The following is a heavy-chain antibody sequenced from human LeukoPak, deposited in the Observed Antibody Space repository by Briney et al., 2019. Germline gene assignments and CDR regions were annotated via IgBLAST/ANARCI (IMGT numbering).Heavy chain of an antibody. D-gene: IGHD2-2*01. CDR2: ISNSGNTV. J-gene: IGHJ4*02. CDR1: GFTVSSTY. V-gene: IGHV3-11*01. CDR3: AAMGSASD. Sequence: GGSLRLSCAASGFTVSSTYMSWIRQAPGKGLEWISYISNSGNTVYYADSVKGRFTISRDNSKNTLYLQMNSLRAEDTAVYHCAAMGSASDWGQGTLVTVSS.